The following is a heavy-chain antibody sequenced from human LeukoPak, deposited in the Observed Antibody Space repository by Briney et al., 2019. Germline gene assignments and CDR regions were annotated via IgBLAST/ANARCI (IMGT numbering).Heavy chain of an antibody. CDR1: GFTFSNYA. V-gene: IGHV3-23*01. Sequence: PGGSLRLSCALSGFTFSNYAMNWVRQPPGNGLEWVSVIRGSGTTTIYTDSVKGRSTISRDNSKSTTCLQTNSLSAEDTAVYHSAKSNVVSLAGTNWFDPWGQGTLVTVSS. D-gene: IGHD1-7*01. CDR3: AKSNVVSLAGTNWFDP. CDR2: IRGSGTTT. J-gene: IGHJ5*02.